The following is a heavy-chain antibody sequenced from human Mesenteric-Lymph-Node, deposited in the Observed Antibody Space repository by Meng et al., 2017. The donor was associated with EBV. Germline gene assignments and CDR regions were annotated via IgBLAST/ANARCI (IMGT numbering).Heavy chain of an antibody. CDR3: ARERGAGTYQGFDF. Sequence: QGQLQESGPGLVKPSGTLSLPCPVSGASITTNNYWSWVRQPPGKGLEWIAEISHNGHTNYSPSLKSRVTISIDKSKNQFSLKVDSVTAADTAVYYCARERGAGTYQGFDFWGQGTLVTVSS. J-gene: IGHJ4*02. V-gene: IGHV4-4*02. CDR2: ISHNGHT. CDR1: GASITTNNY. D-gene: IGHD3-10*01.